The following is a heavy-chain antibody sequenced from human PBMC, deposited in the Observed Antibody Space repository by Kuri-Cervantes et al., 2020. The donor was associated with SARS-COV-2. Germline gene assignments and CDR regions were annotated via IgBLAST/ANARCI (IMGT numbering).Heavy chain of an antibody. V-gene: IGHV3-23*01. D-gene: IGHD1-26*01. CDR2: ISGSGGST. CDR3: AKLGFRGWFDP. J-gene: IGHJ5*02. Sequence: ESLKISCAASGFTFSSYAMSWVRQAPGKGLEWVSAISGSGGSTYYADSVKGRFTISRDNSKNTLYLQMNSLRAEDTAVYYCAKLGFRGWFDPWGQGTLVTVSS. CDR1: GFTFSSYA.